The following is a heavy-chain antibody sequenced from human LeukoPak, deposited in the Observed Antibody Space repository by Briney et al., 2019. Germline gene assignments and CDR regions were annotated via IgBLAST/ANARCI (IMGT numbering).Heavy chain of an antibody. Sequence: SETLSLTCTVSGGSISSGGYYWSWIRQHPGTGLEWIGYIYYSGSTYYNPPLKSRVTISVDTSKNQFSLKLSSVTAADTAVYYCAREPRGSGSLDYWGQGTLVTVSS. CDR3: AREPRGSGSLDY. CDR2: IYYSGST. V-gene: IGHV4-31*03. D-gene: IGHD3-10*01. J-gene: IGHJ4*02. CDR1: GGSISSGGYY.